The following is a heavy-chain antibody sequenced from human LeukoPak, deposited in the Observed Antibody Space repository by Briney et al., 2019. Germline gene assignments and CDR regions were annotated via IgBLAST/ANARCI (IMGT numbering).Heavy chain of an antibody. J-gene: IGHJ4*02. CDR3: AKTAKYYYGSETYYFFEY. CDR1: GGSISRYY. CDR2: ISYTGST. Sequence: SETLSLTCTVSGGSISRYYWSWIRQHPGNGLEWIGYISYTGSTTYNPPLKSRVTISLDTSQNQFSLKLTSVTPADTAVYYCAKTAKYYYGSETYYFFEYWGQGTLVTVSS. V-gene: IGHV4-59*01. D-gene: IGHD3-10*01.